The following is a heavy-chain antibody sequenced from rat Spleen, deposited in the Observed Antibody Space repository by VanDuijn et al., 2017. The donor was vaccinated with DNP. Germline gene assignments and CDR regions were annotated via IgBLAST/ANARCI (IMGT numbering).Heavy chain of an antibody. CDR1: GFSFNAYY. CDR3: ARRTYGYAMDA. Sequence: EVQLVESGGGLVQPGKSLRLSCAASGFSFNAYYMAWVRQAPTKGLEWVAYIRYDGGSTYYGDSVKGRFTISRDNAKSTLYLEMNSLRSEDMATYYCARRTYGYAMDAWGQGTSVTVSS. J-gene: IGHJ4*01. V-gene: IGHV5-22*01. CDR2: IRYDGGST. D-gene: IGHD1-3*01.